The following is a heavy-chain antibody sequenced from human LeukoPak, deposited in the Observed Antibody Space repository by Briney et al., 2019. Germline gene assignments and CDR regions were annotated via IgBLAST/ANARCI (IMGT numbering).Heavy chain of an antibody. D-gene: IGHD1-26*01. J-gene: IGHJ4*02. V-gene: IGHV4-4*09. CDR2: IHTSGAS. CDR3: ARLGSYHDF. Sequence: SETLSLTCAVYGGSFSGYYWSWIRQTPEKGLEWMGHIHTSGASRYYPSLESRLTLSIDTSRSHLSLKLTSVTAADTAVYFCARLGSYHDFWGQGALVTVSS. CDR1: GGSFSGYY.